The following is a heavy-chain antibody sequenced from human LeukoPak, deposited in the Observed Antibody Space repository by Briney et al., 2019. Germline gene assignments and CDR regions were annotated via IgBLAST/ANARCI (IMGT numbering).Heavy chain of an antibody. V-gene: IGHV4-59*12. Sequence: SETLSLTCTVSGVSISPYYWSWIQQPPGKGLEWIGYIYYSGSTEYNSSLKSRVIMSVDTSKNQFSLKLSSVTAADTAVYYCARDHCSSTSCLDIWGQGTMVTVSS. CDR1: GVSISPYY. J-gene: IGHJ3*02. CDR2: IYYSGST. CDR3: ARDHCSSTSCLDI. D-gene: IGHD2-2*01.